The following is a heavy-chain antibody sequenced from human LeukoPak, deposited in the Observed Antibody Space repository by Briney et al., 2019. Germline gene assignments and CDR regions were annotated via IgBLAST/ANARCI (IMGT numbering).Heavy chain of an antibody. Sequence: PSETLSLTCTVSGGSISSYYWSWIRQPAGKGLEWIGRIYTSGSTNYNPSLKSRVTMSVDTSKNQFSLKLSSVTAADTAVYYCARDQIDSSGYKADYYYYGMDVWGQGTTVTVSS. CDR1: GGSISSYY. V-gene: IGHV4-4*07. CDR2: IYTSGST. CDR3: ARDQIDSSGYKADYYYYGMDV. D-gene: IGHD3-22*01. J-gene: IGHJ6*02.